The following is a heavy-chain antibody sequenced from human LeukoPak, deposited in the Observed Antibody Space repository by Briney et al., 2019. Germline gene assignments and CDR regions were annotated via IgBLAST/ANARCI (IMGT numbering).Heavy chain of an antibody. D-gene: IGHD3-10*01. CDR3: ARAEASRLLWFGELLALFDY. J-gene: IGHJ4*02. CDR2: INTNTGNP. CDR1: GYTFTSYD. Sequence: ASVKVSCKASGYTFTSYDINWVRQAPGQGLEWMGWINTNTGNPTYAQGFTGRFIFSLDTSVSTAYLQISSLKAEDTAVYYCARAEASRLLWFGELLALFDYWGQGTLVTVSS. V-gene: IGHV7-4-1*02.